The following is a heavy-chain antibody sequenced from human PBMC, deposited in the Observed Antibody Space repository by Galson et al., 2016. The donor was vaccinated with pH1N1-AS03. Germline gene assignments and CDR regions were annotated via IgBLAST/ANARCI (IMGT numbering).Heavy chain of an antibody. V-gene: IGHV6-1*01. J-gene: IGHJ5*02. CDR3: ARGHYSSSFYWFDP. D-gene: IGHD6-6*01. CDR2: TYYRSKWYN. Sequence: CAISGDSVSSNSAAWNWIRQSPSRGLEWLGRTYYRSKWYNNYAVSVKSPITINPDTSKNQFSLQLNSVTPEDTAVYYCARGHYSSSFYWFDPWGQGTLVTVSS. CDR1: GDSVSSNSAA.